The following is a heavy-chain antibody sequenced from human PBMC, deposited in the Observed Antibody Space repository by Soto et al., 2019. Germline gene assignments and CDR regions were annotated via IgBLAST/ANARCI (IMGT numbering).Heavy chain of an antibody. V-gene: IGHV3-23*01. CDR1: GFTFCSHA. D-gene: IGHD3-3*01. CDR3: ARVERGITIFGVVIPPFDY. CDR2: ISGSGGST. J-gene: IGHJ4*02. Sequence: GGALRLSCAASGFTFCSHAMSWGRPAPGKGVEWVSAISGSGGSTYYADSVKGRFTISRDNAKNSLYLQMNSLRAEDTAVYYCARVERGITIFGVVIPPFDYWGQGTLVTVSS.